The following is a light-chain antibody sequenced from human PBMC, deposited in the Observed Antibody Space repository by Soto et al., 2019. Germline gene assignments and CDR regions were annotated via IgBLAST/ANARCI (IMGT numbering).Light chain of an antibody. V-gene: IGKV3-20*01. Sequence: EIVLTQSPGTLSLSPRERATLSYRASQSVSSSYLAWYQQKPGQAPRLLIYGTSSRATAIPDRFSGSGSGTDFTLTISRLEPEDFAVYYCQQYGSSSWTFGQGTKV. J-gene: IGKJ1*01. CDR2: GTS. CDR1: QSVSSSY. CDR3: QQYGSSSWT.